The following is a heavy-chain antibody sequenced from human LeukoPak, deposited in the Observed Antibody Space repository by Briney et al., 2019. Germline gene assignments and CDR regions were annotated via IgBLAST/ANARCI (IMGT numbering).Heavy chain of an antibody. V-gene: IGHV3-23*01. CDR3: TERGDYDGSTVYDDPDY. Sequence: GASLRLSCAASGFTFSSYAMSWVRQAPGKGLEWVSAIVGSGGSTYYADSVKGRFTISKNNSKNTLYLKMNSRRAEETACNYCTERGDYDGSTVYDDPDYGSEGTLLTPPS. CDR1: GFTFSSYA. D-gene: IGHD3-10*01. J-gene: IGHJ4*02. CDR2: IVGSGGST.